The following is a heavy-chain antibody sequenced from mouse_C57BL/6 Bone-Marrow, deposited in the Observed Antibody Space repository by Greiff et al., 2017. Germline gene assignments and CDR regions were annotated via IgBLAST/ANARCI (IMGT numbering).Heavy chain of an antibody. CDR1: GYTFTSYW. CDR3: TRWGLIYYDCPWFAY. D-gene: IGHD2-4*01. CDR2: IYPGNSDT. V-gene: IGHV1-5*01. Sequence: DVKLQESGTVLARPGASVKMSCKTSGYTFTSYWMHWVKQRPGQGLEWIGAIYPGNSDTSYNQKFKGKAKLTAVTSASTAYMELSILTNEASAVYYCTRWGLIYYDCPWFAYWGQGTLVTVSA. J-gene: IGHJ3*01.